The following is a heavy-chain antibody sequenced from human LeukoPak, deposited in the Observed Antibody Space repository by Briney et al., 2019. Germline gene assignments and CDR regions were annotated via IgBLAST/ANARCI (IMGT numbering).Heavy chain of an antibody. CDR2: ISSSSSYI. CDR1: GFTFSSYS. CDR3: ARDLTRKFGEFYYMDV. J-gene: IGHJ6*03. D-gene: IGHD3-10*01. Sequence: PGGSLTLSCAASGFTFSSYSMNWVRQAPGKGLEWVSSISSSSSYIYYADSVKGRFIISRDNTKNSLYLQMNSLRAEDTAVYYCARDLTRKFGEFYYMDVWGKGTTVTVSS. V-gene: IGHV3-21*01.